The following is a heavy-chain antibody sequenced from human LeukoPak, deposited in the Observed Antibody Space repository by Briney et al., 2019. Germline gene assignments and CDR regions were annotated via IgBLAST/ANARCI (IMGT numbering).Heavy chain of an antibody. V-gene: IGHV1-2*02. Sequence: ASVNVSCKSSVYTFTVYYMHWVRQAPGQGLDWMGWINPNSGGTNYAQKFQGRVTMTRDTSISIAYMELSRLRSDDTAVYYCARDTARITIFGVAKYMDVWGKGTTVTVSS. CDR1: VYTFTVYY. CDR2: INPNSGGT. D-gene: IGHD3-3*01. CDR3: ARDTARITIFGVAKYMDV. J-gene: IGHJ6*03.